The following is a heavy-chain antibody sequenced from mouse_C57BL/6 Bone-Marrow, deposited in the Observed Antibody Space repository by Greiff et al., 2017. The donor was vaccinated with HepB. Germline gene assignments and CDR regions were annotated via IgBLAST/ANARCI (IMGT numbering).Heavy chain of an antibody. V-gene: IGHV1-66*01. CDR1: GYSFTSYY. CDR3: ARVYGYDGAWFAY. Sequence: QVQLQQSGPELVKPGASVKISCKASGYSFTSYYIHWVKQRPGQGLEWIGWIYPGSGNTKYNEKFKGKATLTADTSSSTAYMQLSSLTSEDSAVYYCARVYGYDGAWFAYWGQGTLVTVSA. D-gene: IGHD2-2*01. CDR2: IYPGSGNT. J-gene: IGHJ3*01.